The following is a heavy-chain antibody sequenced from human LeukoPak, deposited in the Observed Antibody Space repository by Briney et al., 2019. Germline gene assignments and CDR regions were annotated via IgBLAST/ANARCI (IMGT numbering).Heavy chain of an antibody. CDR1: RGSLSTFY. D-gene: IGHD3-22*01. CDR3: ARGIDRRLDY. Sequence: TSETLSLTCSVSRGSLSTFYWSWIRQPPGKGLEWIGYIYYGGTTNYNPSLKRRVSISADTSKNQFSLRLRNATAADTAVYYCARGIDRRLDYWGQGALVTVSS. V-gene: IGHV4-59*01. J-gene: IGHJ4*02. CDR2: IYYGGTT.